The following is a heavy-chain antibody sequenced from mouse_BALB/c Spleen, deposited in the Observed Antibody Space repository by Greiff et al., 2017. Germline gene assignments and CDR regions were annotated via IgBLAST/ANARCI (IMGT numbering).Heavy chain of an antibody. CDR3: AREKYGNLYYFDY. Sequence: EVKLVESGGGLVKPGGSLKLSCAASGFTFSDYYMYWVRQTPEKRLEWVATISDGGSYTYYPDSVKGRFTISRDNAKNNLYLQMSSLKSEDTAMYYCAREKYGNLYYFDYWGQGTTLTVSS. D-gene: IGHD2-10*02. J-gene: IGHJ2*01. CDR2: ISDGGSYT. V-gene: IGHV5-4*02. CDR1: GFTFSDYY.